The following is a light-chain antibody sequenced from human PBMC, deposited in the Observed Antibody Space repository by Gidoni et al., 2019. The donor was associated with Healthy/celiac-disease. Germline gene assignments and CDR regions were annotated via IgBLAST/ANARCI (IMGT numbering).Light chain of an antibody. V-gene: IGKV1-5*01. CDR3: QQYNSYPLT. CDR2: DAS. J-gene: IGKJ4*01. Sequence: DIQITQSPSTLSASVGDRVTITCRASQSISSWLAWYQQKPGKPPKLLIYDASSLESGVPSRFSGSGSGTEFTLTISSLQPDDFATYYCQQYNSYPLTFGGGTKVEIK. CDR1: QSISSW.